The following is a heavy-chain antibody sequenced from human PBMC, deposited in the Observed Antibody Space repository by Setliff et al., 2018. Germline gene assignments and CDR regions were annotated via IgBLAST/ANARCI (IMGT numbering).Heavy chain of an antibody. CDR2: INPSGENT. D-gene: IGHD6-13*01. J-gene: IGHJ6*03. CDR3: ARGLIAYASWYPNKQTYYYYMDV. Sequence: ASVKVSCKASGYTLSHYYMHWVRQAPGQGLEWMGLINPSGENTNYAQKFQGRVNMTRDTSTSTGYMELRSLKSEDTATYFCARGLIAYASWYPNKQTYYYYMDVWGKGTTVTVSS. CDR1: GYTLSHYY. V-gene: IGHV1-46*01.